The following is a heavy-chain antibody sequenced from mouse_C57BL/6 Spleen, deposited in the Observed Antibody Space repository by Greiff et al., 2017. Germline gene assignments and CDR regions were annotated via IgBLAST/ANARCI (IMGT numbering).Heavy chain of an antibody. CDR1: GYSITSGYY. CDR2: ISYDGSN. D-gene: IGHD2-4*01. J-gene: IGHJ4*01. Sequence: EVKLMESGPGLVKPSQSLSLTCSVTGYSITSGYYWNWIRQFPGNKLEWMGYISYDGSNNYNPSLKNRISITRDTSKNQFFLKLNSVTTEDTATYYCAREGLRRAMDYWGQGTSVTVSS. CDR3: AREGLRRAMDY. V-gene: IGHV3-6*01.